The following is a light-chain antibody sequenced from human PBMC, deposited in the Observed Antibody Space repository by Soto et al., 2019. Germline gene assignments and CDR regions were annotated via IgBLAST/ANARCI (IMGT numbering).Light chain of an antibody. CDR2: AAS. J-gene: IGKJ5*01. Sequence: DIQMTHSPSSLSASVGDRVTITCRASQSISSYLNWYQQKPGKAPKLLIYAASSLQSGVPSRFSGSGSGTDFTPTISSLQPEDFATYYCQQSYSTPLGFGQGTRLEIK. CDR1: QSISSY. CDR3: QQSYSTPLG. V-gene: IGKV1-39*01.